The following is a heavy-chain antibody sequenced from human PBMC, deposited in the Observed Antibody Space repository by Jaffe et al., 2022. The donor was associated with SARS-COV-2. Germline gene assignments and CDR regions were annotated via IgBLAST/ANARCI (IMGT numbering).Heavy chain of an antibody. V-gene: IGHV3-7*03. Sequence: EVRLVESGGGLVQPGGSLRLSCAASGFTFMSFFMGWVRQTPEKGLEWVANINEDGTEINYVDSVKGRFAISRDNARSSLFLQMNSLRVEDTAMYYCATYCERSNNCIRRFDHWGQGALVTVSS. CDR3: ATYCERSNNCIRRFDH. CDR1: GFTFMSFF. CDR2: INEDGTEI. J-gene: IGHJ4*02. D-gene: IGHD1-26*01.